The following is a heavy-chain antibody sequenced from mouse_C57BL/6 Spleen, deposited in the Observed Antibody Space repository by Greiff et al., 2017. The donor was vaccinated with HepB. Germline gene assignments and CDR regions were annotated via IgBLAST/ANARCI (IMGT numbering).Heavy chain of an antibody. D-gene: IGHD1-1*01. V-gene: IGHV2-5*01. J-gene: IGHJ4*01. CDR3: AKTAYYYGSSYAMDY. CDR1: GFSLTSYG. Sequence: VQLQESGPGLVQPSQILSITCTVSGFSLTSYGVHWVRQSPGKGLEWLGVIWRGGSTDYNAAFMSRLSITKDNSKSQVFFKMNSLQADDTAIYYCAKTAYYYGSSYAMDYWGQGTSVTVSS. CDR2: IWRGGST.